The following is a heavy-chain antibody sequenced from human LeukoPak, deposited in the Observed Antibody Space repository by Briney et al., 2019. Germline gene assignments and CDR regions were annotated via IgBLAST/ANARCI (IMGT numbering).Heavy chain of an antibody. CDR3: ATSRHRYYDFWSGYPPITQITYYYYGMDV. V-gene: IGHV1-24*01. CDR1: GYTLTELS. D-gene: IGHD3-3*01. Sequence: GASVKVSCKVSGYTLTELSMHWVRQAPGKGLERMGGFDPEDGETIYAQKFQGRVTMTEDTSTDTAYMELSSLRSEDTAVYYCATSRHRYYDFWSGYPPITQITYYYYGMDVWGQGTTVTVSS. J-gene: IGHJ6*02. CDR2: FDPEDGET.